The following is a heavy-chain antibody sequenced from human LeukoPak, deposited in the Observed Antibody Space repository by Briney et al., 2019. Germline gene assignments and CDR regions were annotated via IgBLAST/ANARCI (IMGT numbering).Heavy chain of an antibody. J-gene: IGHJ4*02. Sequence: PETLSLTCTVSGGSISSYYWSWIRQPPGKGLEWIGYIYYSGSTNYNPSLKSRVTISVDTSKNQFSLKLSSVTAADTAVYYCARHTSSGSHFDYWGQGTLVTVSS. CDR1: GGSISSYY. CDR3: ARHTSSGSHFDY. V-gene: IGHV4-59*08. CDR2: IYYSGST. D-gene: IGHD6-19*01.